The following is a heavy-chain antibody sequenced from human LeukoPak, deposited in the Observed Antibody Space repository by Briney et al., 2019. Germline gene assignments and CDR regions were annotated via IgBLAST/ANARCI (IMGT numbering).Heavy chain of an antibody. Sequence: GGSLRLSCAASGFTFSDYSMHWVRQAPGKGLNWAAFIRYDGNNKYYADSVKGRFTISRDNSKNTLYLQMNSLRAEDTAVYYCAKVRYCSGVNCYPDDNWGQGTLVTVSS. D-gene: IGHD2-15*01. CDR3: AKVRYCSGVNCYPDDN. V-gene: IGHV3-30*02. CDR2: IRYDGNNK. J-gene: IGHJ4*02. CDR1: GFTFSDYS.